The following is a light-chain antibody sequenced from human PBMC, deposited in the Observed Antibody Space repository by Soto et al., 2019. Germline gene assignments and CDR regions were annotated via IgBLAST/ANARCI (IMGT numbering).Light chain of an antibody. CDR3: QQRSNWPPIT. CDR1: QSVRSN. J-gene: IGKJ5*01. CDR2: DAS. Sequence: DIVMTQSPATLSVSPGERATLSCRSSQSVRSNLAWYQQKPGQAPRLLIYDASTRATGIPARFSGSGSGTDFTLTISSLEPEDFAFYYCQQRSNWPPITLCQGTRLEIK. V-gene: IGKV3-11*01.